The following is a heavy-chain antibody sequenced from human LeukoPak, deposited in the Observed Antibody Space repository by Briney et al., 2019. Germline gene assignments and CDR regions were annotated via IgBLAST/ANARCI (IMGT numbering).Heavy chain of an antibody. Sequence: EASVKVSCKASGYTFTSYAMHWVRQAPGQRLEWMGWINAGNGNTKYSQKFQGRVTITRDTSASTAYMELSSLRSDDTAVYYCARDAGVLVVVAATLDYWGQGTLVTVSS. CDR1: GYTFTSYA. V-gene: IGHV1-3*01. J-gene: IGHJ4*02. CDR3: ARDAGVLVVVAATLDY. CDR2: INAGNGNT. D-gene: IGHD2-15*01.